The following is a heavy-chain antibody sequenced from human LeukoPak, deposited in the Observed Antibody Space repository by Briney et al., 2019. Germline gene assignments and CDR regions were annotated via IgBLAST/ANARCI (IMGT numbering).Heavy chain of an antibody. CDR3: ARVTDYMVRGVPNWFDP. D-gene: IGHD3-10*01. CDR2: IYYSGST. V-gene: IGHV4-59*01. CDR1: GGSISSYY. Sequence: SETLSLTCTVSGGSISSYYWSWIRQPPGKGLEWIGYIYYSGSTNYNPSLKSRVTISVDTSKNQFSLKLSSVTAADTAVYYCARVTDYMVRGVPNWFDPWGQGTLVTVSS. J-gene: IGHJ5*02.